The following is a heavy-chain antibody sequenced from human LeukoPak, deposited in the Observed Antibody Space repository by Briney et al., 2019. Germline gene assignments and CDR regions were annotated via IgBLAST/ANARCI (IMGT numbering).Heavy chain of an antibody. Sequence: ASVKVSCKVSGHTLTDLSAHWVRQTPGGGLEWMGGLDPEDGETIYAQKFQGRVTMTEDTSTDTAYMELSSLRSEDTAVYYCATGGIYSLLDYWGQGTLVTVSS. CDR3: ATGGIYSLLDY. J-gene: IGHJ4*02. V-gene: IGHV1-24*01. CDR2: LDPEDGET. D-gene: IGHD1-26*01. CDR1: GHTLTDLS.